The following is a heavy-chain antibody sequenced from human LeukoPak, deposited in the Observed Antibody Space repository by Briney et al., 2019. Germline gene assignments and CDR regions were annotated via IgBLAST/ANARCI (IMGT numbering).Heavy chain of an antibody. J-gene: IGHJ5*02. Sequence: GGSLRLSCAASGFTFSAYAMTWVRQAPGKGLEWVSTISGNGAATYYADSVKGRFTVPRDNYKNTLYLQMNSLRAEDTAVYYCAKVNPSNWFDPWGQGTLVTVSS. CDR2: ISGNGAAT. CDR3: AKVNPSNWFDP. CDR1: GFTFSAYA. V-gene: IGHV3-23*01.